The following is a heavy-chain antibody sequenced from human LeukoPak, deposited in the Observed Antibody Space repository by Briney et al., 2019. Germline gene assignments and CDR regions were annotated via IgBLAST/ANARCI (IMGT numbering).Heavy chain of an antibody. CDR3: AKAGNTGYYYPFDY. D-gene: IGHD3-22*01. Sequence: GGSLRLSCAASGFTFDDYAMHWVRQAPGKGLEWVSGISWNSGSIGYADSVKGRFTISRDNAKNSLYLQMNSLRVEDSALYYCAKAGNTGYYYPFDYWGQGTLVTVSS. V-gene: IGHV3-9*01. CDR2: ISWNSGSI. CDR1: GFTFDDYA. J-gene: IGHJ4*02.